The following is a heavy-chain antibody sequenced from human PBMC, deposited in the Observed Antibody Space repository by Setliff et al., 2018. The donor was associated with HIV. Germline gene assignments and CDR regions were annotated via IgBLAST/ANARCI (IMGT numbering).Heavy chain of an antibody. CDR1: GFNVGDYF. CDR2: SRNKANSYTT. CDR3: ARGRLLWSGSYYYYYMDV. V-gene: IGHV3-72*01. J-gene: IGHJ6*03. Sequence: PGGSLRLSCSASGFNVGDYFMSWVRQAPGKGLEWVGRSRNKANSYTTEYAASVKGRFTISRDDSKNSLYLQMNSLKTEDTAVYYCARGRLLWSGSYYYYYMDVWGKGTTVTVSS. D-gene: IGHD3-10*01.